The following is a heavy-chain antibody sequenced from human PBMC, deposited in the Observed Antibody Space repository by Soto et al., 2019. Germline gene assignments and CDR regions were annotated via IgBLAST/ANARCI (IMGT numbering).Heavy chain of an antibody. CDR2: IWYDGSNK. D-gene: IGHD6-19*01. V-gene: IGHV3-33*01. CDR3: ARDLLAVYP. Sequence: PGGSLRLSCAASGFTFSSYGMHWVRQAPGKGLEWVAVIWYDGSNKYYADSVKGRFTIPRDNSKNTLYLQMNSLRAEDTAVYYCARDLLAVYPWGQGTLVTVSS. J-gene: IGHJ5*02. CDR1: GFTFSSYG.